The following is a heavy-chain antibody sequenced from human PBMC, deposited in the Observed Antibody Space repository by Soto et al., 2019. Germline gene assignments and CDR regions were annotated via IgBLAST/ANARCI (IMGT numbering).Heavy chain of an antibody. Sequence: GGSLRLSCAASGFPFDGYSMPWVRQAPGKGLEWVSGISKNSSSIGYAASVKGRFTISSDNAKNSLHLQMNSLRAEDTALYCCAKYMTRSRGYRYGYRANFEYWGQGKLVTVS. D-gene: IGHD5-18*01. J-gene: IGHJ4*02. CDR1: GFPFDGYS. V-gene: IGHV3-9*01. CDR3: AKYMTRSRGYRYGYRANFEY. CDR2: ISKNSSSI.